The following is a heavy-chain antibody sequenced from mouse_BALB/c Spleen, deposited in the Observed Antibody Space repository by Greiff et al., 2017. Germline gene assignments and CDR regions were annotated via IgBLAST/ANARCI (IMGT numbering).Heavy chain of an antibody. CDR2: ISYDGSN. CDR1: GYSITSGYY. J-gene: IGHJ2*01. V-gene: IGHV3-6*02. D-gene: IGHD2-4*01. Sequence: VQLQQSGPGLVKPSQSLSLTCSVTGYSITSGYYWNWIRQFPGNKLEWMGYISYDGSNNYNPSLKNRISITRDTSKNQFFLKLNSVTTEDTATYYCAREGYDYGFDYWGQGTTLTVSS. CDR3: AREGYDYGFDY.